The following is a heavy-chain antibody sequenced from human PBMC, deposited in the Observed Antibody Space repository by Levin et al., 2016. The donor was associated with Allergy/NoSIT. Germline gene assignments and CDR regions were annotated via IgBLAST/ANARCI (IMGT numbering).Heavy chain of an antibody. Sequence: KVSCKGSGYSFTSYWIGWVRQMPGKGLEWMGIIYPGDSDTRYSPSFQGQVTISADKSISTAYLQWSSLKASDTAMYYCARRNYYYDSTDYYYGMDVWGQGTTVTVSS. CDR2: IYPGDSDT. D-gene: IGHD3-22*01. V-gene: IGHV5-51*01. CDR1: GYSFTSYW. CDR3: ARRNYYYDSTDYYYGMDV. J-gene: IGHJ6*02.